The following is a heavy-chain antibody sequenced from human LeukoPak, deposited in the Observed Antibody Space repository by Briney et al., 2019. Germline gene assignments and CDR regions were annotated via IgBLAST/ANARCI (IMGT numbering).Heavy chain of an antibody. D-gene: IGHD6-13*01. CDR3: ARESLQGGSWYYFDY. Sequence: TGGSLRLSCAASGFTFNSYWMSWVRQAPGKGLEWVANIKQDGSEKYYVDSVKGRFTISRDNAKDSLYLQMNSLRAEDTAVYYCARESLQGGSWYYFDYWGQGSLVTVSS. CDR2: IKQDGSEK. J-gene: IGHJ4*02. V-gene: IGHV3-7*03. CDR1: GFTFNSYW.